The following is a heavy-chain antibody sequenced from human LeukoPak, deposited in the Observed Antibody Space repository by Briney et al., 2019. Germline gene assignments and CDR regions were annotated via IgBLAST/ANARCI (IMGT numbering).Heavy chain of an antibody. CDR2: MSYDGSNE. CDR1: GFTFTSYA. J-gene: IGHJ4*02. CDR3: ATLPARNGYDYFDY. D-gene: IGHD5-12*01. V-gene: IGHV3-30*04. Sequence: PGGSLRLSCTASGFTFTSYAMHWVRQAPGKGLEWVAVMSYDGSNERYADSVKGRFTISRDNSKNTLYLQMNSLRAEDTAVYYCATLPARNGYDYFDYWGQGTLVTVSS.